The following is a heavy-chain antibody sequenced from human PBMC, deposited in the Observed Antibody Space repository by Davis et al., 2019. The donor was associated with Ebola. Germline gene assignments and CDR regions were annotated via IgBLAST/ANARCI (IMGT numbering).Heavy chain of an antibody. Sequence: SESLSPTCTVSGGSVTNYYWSWIRQPPGQGLEWIGYIYYRGSTNYNPSLMSQVTISVDKSKNQFSLKLSYVTAADTGVYYCARSVGSWGLWFDPWGQGTLVTVSS. CDR3: ARSVGSWGLWFDP. J-gene: IGHJ5*02. V-gene: IGHV4-59*02. CDR1: GGSVTNYY. CDR2: IYYRGST. D-gene: IGHD2-15*01.